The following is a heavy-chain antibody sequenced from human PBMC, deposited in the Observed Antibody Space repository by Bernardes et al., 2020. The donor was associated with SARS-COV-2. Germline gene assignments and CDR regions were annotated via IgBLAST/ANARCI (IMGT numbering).Heavy chain of an antibody. CDR1: GFTFSNYA. CDR2: ISNAGGTT. J-gene: IGHJ4*02. CDR3: AKNPDY. Sequence: GGSLRLSCTASGFTFSNYAMIWVRQAPGTGLEWVSGISNAGGTTDYADSVKGRFTISRDNSKNILYLQMNSLRAEDTALYYCAKNPDYWGQGTLVTVSS. V-gene: IGHV3-23*01.